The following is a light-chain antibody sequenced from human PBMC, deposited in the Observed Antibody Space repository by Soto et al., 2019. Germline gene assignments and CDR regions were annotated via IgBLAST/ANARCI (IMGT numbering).Light chain of an antibody. V-gene: IGLV1-47*01. CDR1: SSNIGGHF. CDR3: ASWDDSLNGPV. Sequence: QSVLTQPPSASGTPGQRVTTSCSGSSSNIGGHFVYWYHQLSGTAPQLLIYRNDQRPSGVPDRFSASKSGTSASLAISGLRSEDEADYYCASWDDSLNGPVFGGGTKLTVL. CDR2: RND. J-gene: IGLJ2*01.